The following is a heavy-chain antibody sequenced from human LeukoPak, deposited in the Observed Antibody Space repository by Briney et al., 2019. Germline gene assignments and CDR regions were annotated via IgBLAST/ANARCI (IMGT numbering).Heavy chain of an antibody. CDR2: IFYSGST. Sequence: SETLSLTCTVSGGSISSSSHFWGWIRQPPGKGLEWIGSIFYSGSTYYNPSLKSRVTISVDTSKDQFSLKLTSVTATDTAVYYCASRARRYYFDYWGQGTLVTVSS. V-gene: IGHV4-39*01. J-gene: IGHJ4*02. CDR1: GGSISSSSHF. CDR3: ASRARRYYFDY.